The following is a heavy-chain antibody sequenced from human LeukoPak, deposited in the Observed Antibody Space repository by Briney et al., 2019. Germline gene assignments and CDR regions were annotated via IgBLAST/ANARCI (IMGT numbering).Heavy chain of an antibody. Sequence: ASVKVSCKASGGTFSSYAISWVRQAPGQGLEWMGRIIPILGIANYAQKFQGRVTITADKSTCTAYMELSSLRSEDTAVYYCARVESSSGYWGQGTLVTVSS. CDR2: IIPILGIA. CDR3: ARVESSSGY. J-gene: IGHJ4*02. D-gene: IGHD3-22*01. CDR1: GGTFSSYA. V-gene: IGHV1-69*04.